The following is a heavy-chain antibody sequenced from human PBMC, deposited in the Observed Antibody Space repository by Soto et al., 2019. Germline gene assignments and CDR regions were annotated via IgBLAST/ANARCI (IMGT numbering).Heavy chain of an antibody. CDR2: INASYGTA. D-gene: IGHD2-15*01. J-gene: IGHJ4*02. Sequence: ASVKVSCEASGYTFTSYAIHWVRQAPGQRLEWMGWINASYGTAKYSQKFQGRVTITTDKSTSTAYMELSSLRSEDTAVYYCARNIVVVVAAPTPFDYWGQGTLVTVSS. CDR3: ARNIVVVVAAPTPFDY. V-gene: IGHV1-3*01. CDR1: GYTFTSYA.